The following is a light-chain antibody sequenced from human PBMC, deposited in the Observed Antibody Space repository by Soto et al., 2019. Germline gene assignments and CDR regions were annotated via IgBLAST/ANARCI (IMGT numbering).Light chain of an antibody. CDR3: QQYNSYWT. CDR1: QNINTW. V-gene: IGKV1-5*03. Sequence: DIQMTQSPSTLSASLGDRVTITCRASQNINTWFAWYQQKPGKAPNLLIYKASTLESGVPSRFNGSGSGTEFTLTISSLQPADFATYYCQQYNSYWTFGPGTKVDIK. J-gene: IGKJ1*01. CDR2: KAS.